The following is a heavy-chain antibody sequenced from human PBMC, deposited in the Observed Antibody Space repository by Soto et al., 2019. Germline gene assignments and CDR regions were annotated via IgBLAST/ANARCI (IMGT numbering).Heavy chain of an antibody. V-gene: IGHV4-61*01. CDR2: IYYSGST. CDR1: GGSVSSGSYY. Sequence: SETLSLTCTVSGGSVSSGSYYWSWIRQPPGKGLEWIGYIYYSGSTNYNPSLKSRVTISVDTSKNQFSLKLSSVTAADTAVYYCAREIGRYNWNFGRDYYYGMDVWGQGTTVTVSS. D-gene: IGHD1-7*01. J-gene: IGHJ6*02. CDR3: AREIGRYNWNFGRDYYYGMDV.